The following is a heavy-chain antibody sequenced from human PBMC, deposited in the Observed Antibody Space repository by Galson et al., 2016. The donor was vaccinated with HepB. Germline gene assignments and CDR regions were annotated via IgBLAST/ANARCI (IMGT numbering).Heavy chain of an antibody. CDR3: AKEDRAYCGGDWDY. J-gene: IGHJ4*02. D-gene: IGHD2-21*02. CDR1: GFPFSDFT. Sequence: SLRLSCAASGFPFSDFTMNWVRQAPGKGLEWISLISSSRSYIYYADSVKGRFTVSRDNSKNTLYLQMNSLRAEDTAVYYCAKEDRAYCGGDWDYWGQGTLVTVSS. CDR2: ISSSRSYI. V-gene: IGHV3-21*04.